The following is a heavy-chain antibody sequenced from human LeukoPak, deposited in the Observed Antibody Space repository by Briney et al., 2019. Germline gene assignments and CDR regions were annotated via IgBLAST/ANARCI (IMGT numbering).Heavy chain of an antibody. D-gene: IGHD6-6*01. CDR3: AKGGSSSFYSDY. CDR1: GFTFSSYG. CDR2: VRYDGSNK. V-gene: IGHV3-30*02. J-gene: IGHJ4*02. Sequence: GGSLRLSCAASGFTFSSYGMQWVRQAPCKGLEWVAFVRYDGSNKYYADSVKGRFTISRDNSENTVYLQMNSLRAEDTAVYYCAKGGSSSFYSDYWGQGTLVTVSS.